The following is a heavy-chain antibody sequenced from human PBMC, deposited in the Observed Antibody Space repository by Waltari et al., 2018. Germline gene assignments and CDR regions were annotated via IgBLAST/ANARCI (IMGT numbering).Heavy chain of an antibody. V-gene: IGHV3-33*06. CDR3: AKKGDGSSSWYIDY. CDR1: GFTFSSYG. CDR2: IWYDGSNK. D-gene: IGHD6-13*01. Sequence: QVQLVESGGGVVQPGRSLRLSCAASGFTFSSYGMHWVRQAPGKGLEWVAGIWYDGSNKYYADSVKGRVTISRDNSKNTLYLQMNSLRAEDTAVYYCAKKGDGSSSWYIDYWGQGTLVTVSS. J-gene: IGHJ4*02.